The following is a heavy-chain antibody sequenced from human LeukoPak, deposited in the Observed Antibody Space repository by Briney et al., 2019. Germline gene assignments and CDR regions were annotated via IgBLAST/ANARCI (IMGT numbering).Heavy chain of an antibody. J-gene: IGHJ4*02. V-gene: IGHV3-7*01. CDR2: IKQDGSEK. D-gene: IGHD1-26*01. CDR1: GFTFSSYW. CDR3: ARSPGRLASDY. Sequence: GGSLRLSCAASGFTFSSYWMSWVRQAPGKGLEWVANIKQDGSEKYYVDSVKGRFTISRDNAKNSLYLQMNSLRAGDTAVYYCARSPGRLASDYWGQGTLVTVSS.